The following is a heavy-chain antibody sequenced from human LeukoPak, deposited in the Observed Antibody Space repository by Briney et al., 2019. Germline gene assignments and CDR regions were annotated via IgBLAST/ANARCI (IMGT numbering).Heavy chain of an antibody. D-gene: IGHD2-2*01. CDR2: MNPNSGGT. CDR3: ATSRGGTSFDY. V-gene: IGHV1-2*02. J-gene: IGHJ4*02. Sequence: ASVKVSCKASGYTFTDYYVHWVRQAPGQGLEWMGWMNPNSGGTNYAQRFQGRVTMTRDTSISTAYMEPTRLRFDDTAVFYCATSRGGTSFDYWGQRTLVTVSS. CDR1: GYTFTDYY.